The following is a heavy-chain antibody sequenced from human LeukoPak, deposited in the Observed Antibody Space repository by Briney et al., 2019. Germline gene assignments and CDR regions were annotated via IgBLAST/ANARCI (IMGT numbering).Heavy chain of an antibody. Sequence: KPGGSLGLSCAAYGFTFSSYNMNWVRQAPGKGLEWGSAISDSSRYIYYAGSVKGRFTISRDNTKNSLYLQINSLRAEDTAVYYCARDGMGAWYGLDYWGQGTLVTVSS. CDR3: ARDGMGAWYGLDY. CDR2: ISDSSRYI. V-gene: IGHV3-21*04. J-gene: IGHJ4*02. D-gene: IGHD6-19*01. CDR1: GFTFSSYN.